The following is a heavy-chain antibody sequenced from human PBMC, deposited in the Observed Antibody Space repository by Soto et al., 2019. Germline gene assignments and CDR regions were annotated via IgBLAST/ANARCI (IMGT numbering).Heavy chain of an antibody. J-gene: IGHJ3*02. CDR3: ARVVHTPWERIAARLAHAFDI. Sequence: GGSLRLSCAASGFTVSSNYMSWVRQAPGKGLEWDSVIYSVGSTYYADSVKGRFTISRYNSKNTLYLQMNSLRAEDTAVYYCARVVHTPWERIAARLAHAFDIWGQGTMVIVSS. V-gene: IGHV3-66*01. CDR2: IYSVGST. CDR1: GFTVSSNY. D-gene: IGHD6-6*01.